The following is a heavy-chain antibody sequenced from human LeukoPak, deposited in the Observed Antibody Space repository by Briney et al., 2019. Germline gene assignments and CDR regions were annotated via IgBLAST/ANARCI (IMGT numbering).Heavy chain of an antibody. J-gene: IGHJ4*02. V-gene: IGHV3-23*02. CDR2: FSGSGDTT. CDR3: ARVGLCAYCYGTSCSVY. Sequence: GGSESLLCGPSGFTFRSYDMRWVRESRGRGLEWLSGFSGSGDTTYYRHSVKSRFSISRDNSKNTLFLQKNSPRAEDKEIYYCARVGLCAYCYGTSCSVYWGQGALVTVSS. CDR1: GFTFRSYD. D-gene: IGHD2-2*01.